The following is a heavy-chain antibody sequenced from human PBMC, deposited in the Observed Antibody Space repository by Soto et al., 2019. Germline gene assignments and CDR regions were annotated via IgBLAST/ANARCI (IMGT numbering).Heavy chain of an antibody. CDR1: GYTFTSYA. D-gene: IGHD6-6*01. CDR3: ARVGVGSSSWVVREHYYYYYGMDV. J-gene: IGHJ6*02. CDR2: INAGNGNT. V-gene: IGHV1-3*01. Sequence: ASVKVSCKASGYTFTSYAMHWVRQAPGQRLEWMGWINAGNGNTKYSQKFQGRVTITRDTSASTAYMELSSLRSEDTAVYYCARVGVGSSSWVVREHYYYYYGMDVWGQGTTVTVSS.